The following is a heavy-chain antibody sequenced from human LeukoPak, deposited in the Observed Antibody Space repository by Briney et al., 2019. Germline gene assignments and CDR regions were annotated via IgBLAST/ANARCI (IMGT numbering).Heavy chain of an antibody. Sequence: SQTLSLTCTVSGGSISSGSYHWSWIRQPAGKGLEWIGRIYTSGSTNYNPSLKSRVTISVDTSKNQFSLKLSSVTAADTAVYYCARGVSAAGTNWFDPWGQGTLVTVSS. V-gene: IGHV4-61*02. J-gene: IGHJ5*02. CDR1: GGSISSGSYH. CDR2: IYTSGST. D-gene: IGHD6-13*01. CDR3: ARGVSAAGTNWFDP.